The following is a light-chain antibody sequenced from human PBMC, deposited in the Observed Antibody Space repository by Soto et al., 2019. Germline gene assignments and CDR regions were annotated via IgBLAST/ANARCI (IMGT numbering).Light chain of an antibody. CDR3: QQYHSYYPWT. CDR1: QSISSW. V-gene: IGKV1-5*01. CDR2: DAS. J-gene: IGKJ1*01. Sequence: IQMTQSPSTLSASVGDRLTITCRASQSISSWVAWYQQKPGKPPKLLIYDASSLESGVPSRFSGSGSGTDFSLTITSLQPDDSATYYCQQYHSYYPWTFGQGTKVDI.